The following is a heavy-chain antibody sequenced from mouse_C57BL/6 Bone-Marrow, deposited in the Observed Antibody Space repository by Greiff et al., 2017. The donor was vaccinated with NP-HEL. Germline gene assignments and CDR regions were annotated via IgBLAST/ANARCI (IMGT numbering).Heavy chain of an antibody. CDR3: ARSATTVVAPYWYFDV. J-gene: IGHJ1*03. CDR2: IDPNSGGT. V-gene: IGHV1-72*01. D-gene: IGHD1-1*01. CDR1: GYTFTSYW. Sequence: QVQLQQPGAELVKPGASVKLSCKASGYTFTSYWMHWVKQRPGRGLEWIGRIDPNSGGTKYNEKFKSKATLTVDKTSSTAYMQLSSLTSEDSAVYYCARSATTVVAPYWYFDVWGTGTTVTVSS.